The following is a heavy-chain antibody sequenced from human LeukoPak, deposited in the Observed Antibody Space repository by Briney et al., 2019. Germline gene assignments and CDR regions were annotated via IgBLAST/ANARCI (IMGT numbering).Heavy chain of an antibody. CDR2: INPSGGST. J-gene: IGHJ4*02. CDR3: ARGYSSGWFDY. Sequence: ASVTVSCTASGYTFTSYYMHWVRQAPGQGLEWMGIINPSGGSTSYAQKFQGRVTMTRDTSTSTVYMELSSLRSEDTAVYYCARGYSSGWFDYWGQGTLVTVSS. D-gene: IGHD6-19*01. V-gene: IGHV1-46*01. CDR1: GYTFTSYY.